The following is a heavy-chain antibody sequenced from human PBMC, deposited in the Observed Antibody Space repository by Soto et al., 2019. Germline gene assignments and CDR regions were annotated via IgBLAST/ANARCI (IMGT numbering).Heavy chain of an antibody. Sequence: GASVKVSWKASGYSFTNYGLSWVRKATGQGFEWMGWMNPNSGNTGYAQKFQGRVTMTRNTPISTAYMELSSLRSEDTAVYYCARAYSSSWYRLYYGMDVWGQGTTVTVSS. D-gene: IGHD6-13*01. CDR3: ARAYSSSWYRLYYGMDV. CDR2: MNPNSGNT. V-gene: IGHV1-8*02. J-gene: IGHJ6*02. CDR1: GYSFTNYG.